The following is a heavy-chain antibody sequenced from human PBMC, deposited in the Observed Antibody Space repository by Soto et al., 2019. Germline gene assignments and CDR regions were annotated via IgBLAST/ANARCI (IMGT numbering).Heavy chain of an antibody. V-gene: IGHV1-46*01. CDR3: ARQYCSGGSCYTLDY. Sequence: ASVKVSCKASGGTFSSYAISWVRQAPGQGLEWMGIINPSGGSTSYAQKFQGRVTMTRDTSTSTVYMELSSLRSEDTAVYYCARQYCSGGSCYTLDYWGQGTLVTVSS. CDR1: GGTFSSYA. J-gene: IGHJ4*02. CDR2: INPSGGST. D-gene: IGHD2-15*01.